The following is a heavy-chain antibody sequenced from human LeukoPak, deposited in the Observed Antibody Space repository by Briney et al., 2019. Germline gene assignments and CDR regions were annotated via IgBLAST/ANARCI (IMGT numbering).Heavy chain of an antibody. CDR2: ISAYNGNT. Sequence: ASVKVSCKASGYTFTSYGISWVRQAPGQGLEWMGWISAYNGNTNYAQKLQGRVTMTTDTSTSTAYMELRSLRSDDTAVYYCARPQDGYNPNFFDYWGQGTLVTVSS. CDR3: ARPQDGYNPNFFDY. V-gene: IGHV1-18*01. CDR1: GYTFTSYG. D-gene: IGHD5-24*01. J-gene: IGHJ4*02.